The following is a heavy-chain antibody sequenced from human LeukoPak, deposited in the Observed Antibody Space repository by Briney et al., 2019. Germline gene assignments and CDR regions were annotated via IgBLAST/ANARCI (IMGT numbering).Heavy chain of an antibody. Sequence: SGGSLRLSCAASGFTFSSYDMHWVRQATGNCLEWVSAIGTAGDTYYPGSVKGRFTISRENAKNSLYLQMNSLRAGDTAVYYCARGVGAFDIWGQGTMVTVSS. V-gene: IGHV3-13*04. CDR3: ARGVGAFDI. CDR1: GFTFSSYD. CDR2: IGTAGDT. D-gene: IGHD2-15*01. J-gene: IGHJ3*02.